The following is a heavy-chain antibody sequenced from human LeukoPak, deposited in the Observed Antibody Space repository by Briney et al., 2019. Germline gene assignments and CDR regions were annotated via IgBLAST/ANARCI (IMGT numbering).Heavy chain of an antibody. V-gene: IGHV3-74*01. D-gene: IGHD3-16*01. CDR2: INSDGSST. Sequence: PGGSLRLSCVVSGFTFSSYWIHWVRHAPGKGLVWVSRINSDGSSTNYADSVKGRFTISRDNAKNTLYPQMNSLRAEDTAVYYCARGYRGRDSSVGFDHWGQGNLVTVSS. J-gene: IGHJ4*02. CDR1: GFTFSSYW. CDR3: ARGYRGRDSSVGFDH.